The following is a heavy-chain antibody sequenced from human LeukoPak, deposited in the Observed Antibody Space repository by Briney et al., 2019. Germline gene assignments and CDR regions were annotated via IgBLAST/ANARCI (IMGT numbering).Heavy chain of an antibody. CDR1: GGSISSYY. J-gene: IGHJ5*02. CDR2: IYYSGST. CDR3: ARRFYYGSTENWFDP. Sequence: SETLSLTCTVSGGSISSYYWSWIRQHPGKGLEWIGYIYYSGSTYYNPSLKSRVTISVDTSKNQFSLKLSSVTAADTAVYYCARRFYYGSTENWFDPWGQGTLVTVSS. V-gene: IGHV4-59*06. D-gene: IGHD3-22*01.